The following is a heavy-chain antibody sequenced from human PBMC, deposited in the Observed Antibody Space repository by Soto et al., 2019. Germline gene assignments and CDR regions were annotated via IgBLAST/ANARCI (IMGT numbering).Heavy chain of an antibody. D-gene: IGHD3-3*01. V-gene: IGHV4-59*08. CDR1: GGSISSYY. CDR3: AKGGVTILDFMDV. Sequence: SETLSLTCTVSGGSISSYYWSWIRQPPGKGLEWIGYIYYSGSTNYNPSLKSRVTISVDTSKNQFSLKLSSVTAADTAVYYCAKGGVTILDFMDVWGKGTTVTVSS. CDR2: IYYSGST. J-gene: IGHJ6*03.